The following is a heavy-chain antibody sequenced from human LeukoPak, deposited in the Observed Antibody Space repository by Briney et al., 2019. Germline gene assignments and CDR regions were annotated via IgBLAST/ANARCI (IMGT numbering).Heavy chain of an antibody. Sequence: PSETLSLTCTVSGYSISSGYYWSWIRQPPGKGLEWIGSIYHSGSTYYNPSLKSRVTISVDTSKNQFSLKLSSVTAADTAVYYCARVRGVVATTWGGNYFDYWGQGTLVTVSS. D-gene: IGHD5-12*01. CDR1: GYSISSGYY. CDR3: ARVRGVVATTWGGNYFDY. J-gene: IGHJ4*02. CDR2: IYHSGST. V-gene: IGHV4-38-2*02.